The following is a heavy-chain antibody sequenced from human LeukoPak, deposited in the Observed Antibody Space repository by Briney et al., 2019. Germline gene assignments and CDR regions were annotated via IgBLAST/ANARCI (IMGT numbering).Heavy chain of an antibody. Sequence: ASVKVSCKASGGTFSSYAISWVRQAPGQGLEWMGGIIPIFGTANYAQKFQGRVTITADKSTSTAYMELSSLRSEDTAVYYCARAILPYSSSWYARGSRGDYWGQGTLVTVSS. V-gene: IGHV1-69*06. CDR3: ARAILPYSSSWYARGSRGDY. CDR2: IIPIFGTA. D-gene: IGHD6-13*01. J-gene: IGHJ4*02. CDR1: GGTFSSYA.